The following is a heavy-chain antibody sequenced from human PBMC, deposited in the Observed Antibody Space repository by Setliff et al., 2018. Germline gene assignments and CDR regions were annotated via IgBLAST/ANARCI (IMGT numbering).Heavy chain of an antibody. CDR2: IDQASHS. Sequence: PGGSLRLSCATSGFTFRDYSLTWVRQAPGKGLEWVSGIDQASHSYYPDSMKGRFAISRDNSRNTISLQINDLRAEDTATYYCARAKGTTMATQYFDYWGQGTLVTVSS. D-gene: IGHD3-10*01. CDR3: ARAKGTTMATQYFDY. CDR1: GFTFRDYS. J-gene: IGHJ4*02. V-gene: IGHV3-53*01.